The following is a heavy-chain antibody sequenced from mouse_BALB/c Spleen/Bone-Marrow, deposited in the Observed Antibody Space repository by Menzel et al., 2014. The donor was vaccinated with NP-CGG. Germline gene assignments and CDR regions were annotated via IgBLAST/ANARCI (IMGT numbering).Heavy chain of an antibody. CDR1: GYTFTDYN. CDR2: INPNYDST. D-gene: IGHD2-2*01. J-gene: IGHJ2*01. CDR3: ARRDGYDSYFDY. Sequence: EVQLQQSGAALVKPGASVTISCKASGYTFTDYNMYWEMYSHGESLEWIGDINPNYDSTSYNQKFKGKATLTVDKSSSTAYMELSRLTTEDTIVYYYARRDGYDSYFDYWGQGTTLTVSS. V-gene: IGHV1-18*01.